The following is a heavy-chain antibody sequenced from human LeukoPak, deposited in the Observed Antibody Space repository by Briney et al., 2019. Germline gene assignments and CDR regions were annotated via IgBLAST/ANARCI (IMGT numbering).Heavy chain of an antibody. CDR3: ARSSRYDIWTGYPY. CDR2: INANSGGT. V-gene: IGHV1-2*02. J-gene: IGHJ4*02. Sequence: GASVKVSCKASGYTFTGYYMHWVRQAPGQGLEWMGWINANSGGTNYAQKFQGRVTMTRDTSISTAYMELSRLRSDDTAVYYCARSSRYDIWTGYPYWGQGNLVTVSP. D-gene: IGHD3-9*01. CDR1: GYTFTGYY.